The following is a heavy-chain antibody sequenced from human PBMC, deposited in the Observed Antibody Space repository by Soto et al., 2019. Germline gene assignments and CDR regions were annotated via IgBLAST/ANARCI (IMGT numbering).Heavy chain of an antibody. CDR2: INHRGKT. D-gene: IGHD6-6*01. CDR1: GGSFSDYY. J-gene: IGHJ6*03. CDR3: ARAYSRSSPFHHSYDMDV. V-gene: IGHV4-34*01. Sequence: SETLSLTCAVYGGSFSDYYWLWSWIRQPPGKGLEWIGEINHRGKTNYNPSLKSRVTISVDTSKNQFSLKLDSVTAADTALYYCARAYSRSSPFHHSYDMDVWAKGTTVTVSS.